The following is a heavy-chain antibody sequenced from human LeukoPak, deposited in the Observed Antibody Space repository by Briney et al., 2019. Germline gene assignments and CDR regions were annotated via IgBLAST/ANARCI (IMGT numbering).Heavy chain of an antibody. Sequence: GGSLRLSCAASGFTFSSYGMHWVRQAPGKGLEWVAFIRYDGSNKYYADSVKGRFTISRDNSKNTLYLQMNSLRAEDTAVYYCARAPRAGYYDSSGYRKHDAFDIWGQGTMVTVSS. CDR3: ARAPRAGYYDSSGYRKHDAFDI. CDR1: GFTFSSYG. CDR2: IRYDGSNK. J-gene: IGHJ3*02. D-gene: IGHD3-22*01. V-gene: IGHV3-30*02.